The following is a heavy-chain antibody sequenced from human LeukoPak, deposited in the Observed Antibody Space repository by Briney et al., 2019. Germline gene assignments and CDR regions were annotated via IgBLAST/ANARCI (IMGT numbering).Heavy chain of an antibody. CDR3: AGGYNDYYAMDV. CDR2: IDGSER. Sequence: GEGLRVSCSAPEYSMIWVRQAPGTGLEWVANIDGSERNYVDSVRGRFSISRDNAKNSLILQMDNLRVEDTAVYYCAGGYNDYYAMDVWGQGTRSPSP. D-gene: IGHD2-15*01. CDR1: EYS. V-gene: IGHV3-7*01. J-gene: IGHJ6*02.